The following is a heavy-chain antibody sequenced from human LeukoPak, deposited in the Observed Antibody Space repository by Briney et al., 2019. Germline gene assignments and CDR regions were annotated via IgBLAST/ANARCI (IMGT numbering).Heavy chain of an antibody. J-gene: IGHJ3*02. CDR3: AAGSSSWLDAFDI. V-gene: IGHV1-58*02. CDR2: IVVGSGNT. CDR1: GFTFTSSA. D-gene: IGHD6-13*01. Sequence: GTSVKVSCKASGFTFTSSAMQWVRQARGQRLEWIGWIVVGSGNTNYAQKFQERVTITRDMSTSTAYMELSSLRSEDTAVYYCAAGSSSWLDAFDIWGQGTTVTVSS.